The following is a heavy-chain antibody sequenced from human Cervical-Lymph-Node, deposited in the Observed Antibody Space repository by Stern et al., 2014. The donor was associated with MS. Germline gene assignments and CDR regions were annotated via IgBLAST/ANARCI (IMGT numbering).Heavy chain of an antibody. V-gene: IGHV1-24*01. D-gene: IGHD2-21*02. CDR3: ATHRGRVTYYYGMDV. J-gene: IGHJ6*02. CDR2: FDPEHGET. CDR1: GYTLSEIS. Sequence: QVQLVESGAEVKKPGASVKVSCQVSGYTLSEISMHWVRQAPGKGHEWMGGFDPEHGETRYAQKFQGRVTMAEYRSTDTAYMELSSLRSEDTAVYYCATHRGRVTYYYGMDVWGQGTTVTVSS.